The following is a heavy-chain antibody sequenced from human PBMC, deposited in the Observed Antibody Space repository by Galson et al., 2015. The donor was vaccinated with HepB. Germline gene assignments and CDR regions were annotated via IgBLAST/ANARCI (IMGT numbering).Heavy chain of an antibody. V-gene: IGHV3-15*01. J-gene: IGHJ4*02. D-gene: IGHD2-8*01. CDR2: IKSLAGGLTT. Sequence: SLRLSCAVSGLSFKDVWMHWVRHSPGKGLEWVGRIKSLAGGLTTDYAAPVKGRFVISRDDSENMVYLQMSSLKIEDTAVYYCTTDGLDGVLFNWGQGTLVTVSS. CDR1: GLSFKDVW. CDR3: TTDGLDGVLFN.